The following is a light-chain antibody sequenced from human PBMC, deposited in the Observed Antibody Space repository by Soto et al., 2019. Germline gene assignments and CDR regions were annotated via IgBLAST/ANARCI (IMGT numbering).Light chain of an antibody. J-gene: IGLJ2*01. CDR2: GND. CDR3: AAWDDRLNAPV. Sequence: VLTQPPSASGTPGQRVTISCSGSNSNIGSNAVNWYQQLPGTAPKLLIHGNDQRPSGVPDRLSGSKSGTSASLAISGLQSEDEADYYCAAWDDRLNAPVFGGGTKLTVL. CDR1: NSNIGSNA. V-gene: IGLV1-44*01.